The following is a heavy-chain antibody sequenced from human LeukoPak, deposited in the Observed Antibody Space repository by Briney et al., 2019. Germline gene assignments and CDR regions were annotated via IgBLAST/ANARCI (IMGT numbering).Heavy chain of an antibody. CDR1: GFTFSSYA. V-gene: IGHV3-23*01. Sequence: GGSLRLSCAASGFTFSSYAMSWVRQAPGKGLEWVSAISASGSGTYYADSVKGRFTISRDNSKNTLYLQMNSLRAEDTAVYYCAKGGYCSSTSCFNWFDPWGQGTLVTVSS. CDR3: AKGGYCSSTSCFNWFDP. CDR2: ISASGSGT. D-gene: IGHD2-2*01. J-gene: IGHJ5*02.